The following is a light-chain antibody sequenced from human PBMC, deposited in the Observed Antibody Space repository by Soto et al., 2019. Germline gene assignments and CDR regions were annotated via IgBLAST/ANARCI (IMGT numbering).Light chain of an antibody. V-gene: IGKV1-5*03. J-gene: IGKJ1*01. CDR2: KAS. Sequence: DIQMTQSPSTLSASVGDRVTITCRASQSISSWLAWYQQKPGKAPKLLIYKASSLESGVPSRFSGSGSGTEFTLTISSLQSDDFAPYYCQQYNSYSRTFGQGTKVDIK. CDR3: QQYNSYSRT. CDR1: QSISSW.